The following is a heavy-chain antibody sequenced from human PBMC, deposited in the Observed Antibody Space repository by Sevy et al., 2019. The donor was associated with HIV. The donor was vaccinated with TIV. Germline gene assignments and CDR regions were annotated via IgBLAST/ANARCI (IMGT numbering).Heavy chain of an antibody. CDR3: ARGPSLIVAGAAGYLDY. D-gene: IGHD2-21*01. CDR2: MWYDGNNK. J-gene: IGHJ4*02. CDR1: GFTFSNFG. V-gene: IGHV3-33*01. Sequence: GGSLRLSCTASGFTFSNFGIHWVRQAPGKGLQWVALMWYDGNNKYYADSVKGRLTISRDSSKNTVYLQMNNLRAEDTAMYYCARGPSLIVAGAAGYLDYGGQGTLVTVSS.